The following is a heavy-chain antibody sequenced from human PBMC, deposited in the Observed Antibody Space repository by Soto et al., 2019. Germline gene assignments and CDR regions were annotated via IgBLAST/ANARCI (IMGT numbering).Heavy chain of an antibody. D-gene: IGHD3-3*01. V-gene: IGHV1-18*04. CDR3: ARDQVRLRFLEDYYYGMDV. J-gene: IGHJ6*02. Sequence: SSVKVSCKASGYTFTSYGISWVRQAPGQGLEWMGWISAYNGNTNYAQKLQGRVTMTTDTSTSTAYMELRSLRSDDTAVYYCARDQVRLRFLEDYYYGMDVWGQGTTVTVSS. CDR1: GYTFTSYG. CDR2: ISAYNGNT.